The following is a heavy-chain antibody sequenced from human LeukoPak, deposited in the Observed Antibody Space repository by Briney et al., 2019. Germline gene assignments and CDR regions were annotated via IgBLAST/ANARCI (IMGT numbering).Heavy chain of an antibody. CDR2: IYPGDSET. Sequence: GESLKISCKGSGYSFTNYWIVWLRQMPGKGLEWMGIIYPGDSETRYSPSFQGQVTISADKSISTAYLQWSSLRASDTAMYYCARDYSSGGSCYANWFDPWGQGTLVTVSS. CDR3: ARDYSSGGSCYANWFDP. V-gene: IGHV5-51*01. J-gene: IGHJ5*02. CDR1: GYSFTNYW. D-gene: IGHD2-15*01.